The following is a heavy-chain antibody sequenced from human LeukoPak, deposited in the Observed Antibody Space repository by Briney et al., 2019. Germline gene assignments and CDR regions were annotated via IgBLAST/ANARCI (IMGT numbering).Heavy chain of an antibody. D-gene: IGHD1-26*01. CDR1: GFTFSSYA. CDR3: ARDEWELIDY. J-gene: IGHJ4*02. V-gene: IGHV3-30-3*01. Sequence: GGSLRLSCAASGFTFSSYAMHWVRQAPGKGLGWVAVISYDGSNKYYADSVKGRFTISRDNSKNTLYLQMNSLRAEDTAVYYCARDEWELIDYWGQGTLVTVSS. CDR2: ISYDGSNK.